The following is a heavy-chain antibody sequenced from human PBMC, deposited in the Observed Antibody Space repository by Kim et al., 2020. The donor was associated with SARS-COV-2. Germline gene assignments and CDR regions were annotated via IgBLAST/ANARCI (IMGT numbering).Heavy chain of an antibody. CDR3: ATDRITMIVELIDTVEGYFDL. CDR1: GFTFGSYA. Sequence: GGSLRLSCAASGFTFGSYAMNWVRQAPGKGLEWVSTISMNSGTTYYADSVQGRFTISRDNSNQTLFLQMSNLRAEDTAVYYCATDRITMIVELIDTVEGYFDLWGRGTLVTVSS. D-gene: IGHD3-22*01. V-gene: IGHV3-23*01. J-gene: IGHJ2*01. CDR2: ISMNSGTT.